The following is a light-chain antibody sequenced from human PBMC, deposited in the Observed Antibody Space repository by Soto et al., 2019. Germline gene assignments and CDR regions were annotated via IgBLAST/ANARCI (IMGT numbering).Light chain of an antibody. Sequence: EIVMTQSPATQSVSPGESATLSCRASQRISTNLAWYQHKRGQAPRLLIYGASTRATGIPARFSGSGSETEFTLTITSLQSEDFAVYYCQHYNNWPAWTFGQGTKVDNK. CDR1: QRISTN. J-gene: IGKJ1*01. V-gene: IGKV3D-15*01. CDR3: QHYNNWPAWT. CDR2: GAS.